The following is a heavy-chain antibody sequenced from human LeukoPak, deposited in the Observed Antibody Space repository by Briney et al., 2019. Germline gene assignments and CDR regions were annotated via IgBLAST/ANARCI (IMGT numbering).Heavy chain of an antibody. CDR2: FDPEDGET. D-gene: IGHD6-19*01. CDR3: ARGGIAVAGTGFDY. V-gene: IGHV1-24*01. CDR1: GYTLTELS. J-gene: IGHJ4*02. Sequence: ASVKVSCKVSGYTLTELSMHWVRQAPGKGLEWVGGFDPEDGETIYAQKFQGRVTMTTDTSTSTAYMELRSLRSDDTAVYYCARGGIAVAGTGFDYWGQGTLVTVSS.